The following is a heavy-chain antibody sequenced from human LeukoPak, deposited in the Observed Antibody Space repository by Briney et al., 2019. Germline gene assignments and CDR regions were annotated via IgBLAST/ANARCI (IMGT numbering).Heavy chain of an antibody. CDR2: ISSSSSYI. CDR1: GFTFSIYR. J-gene: IGHJ4*02. Sequence: GGSLRLSCAASGFTFSIYRMNWVRQAPGKGLEWVSSISSSSSYIYYADSVKGRFTISRDNAKNSLYLQMNSLRAEDTAVYYCARDSAGPIDYWGQGTLVTVSS. V-gene: IGHV3-21*01. CDR3: ARDSAGPIDY.